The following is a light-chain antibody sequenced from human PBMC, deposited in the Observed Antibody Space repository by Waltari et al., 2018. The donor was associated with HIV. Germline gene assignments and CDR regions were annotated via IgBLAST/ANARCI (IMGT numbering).Light chain of an antibody. J-gene: IGLJ1*01. Sequence: QSVLTQPPSVSAAPGQKVTIPCSGTASDIGRNDVYWYQQVPGTAPKVVIYDNNDRPSEIPDRFSGSKSGTSATLGITGLQTGDEAVYYCATWDSSLGGYIFGSGTKVTVL. V-gene: IGLV1-51*01. CDR1: ASDIGRND. CDR3: ATWDSSLGGYI. CDR2: DNN.